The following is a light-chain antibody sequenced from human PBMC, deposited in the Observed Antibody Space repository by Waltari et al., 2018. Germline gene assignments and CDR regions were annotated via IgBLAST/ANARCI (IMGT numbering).Light chain of an antibody. CDR3: CSYAGGTAYV. J-gene: IGLJ1*01. CDR1: SSDIGTYNF. V-gene: IGLV2-23*01. CDR2: EAT. Sequence: SALTQPASVSGSPGQSITISCTGTSSDIGTYNFVSWDQEYPGKAPKLIIYEATKRPSGVSDRFSASNSGNTASLTISGLQADDEADYSCCSYAGGTAYVFGTGTRVTVL.